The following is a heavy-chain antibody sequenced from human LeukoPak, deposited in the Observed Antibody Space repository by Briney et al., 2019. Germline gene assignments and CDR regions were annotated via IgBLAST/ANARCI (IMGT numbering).Heavy chain of an antibody. J-gene: IGHJ3*02. Sequence: PGGSLRLSCAASGFTFSSYGMHWVRQAPGKGLEWVAFIRYDGSNKYYADSVKGRFTISRDNSKNTLYLQMNSLRAEDTAVYYCARVIPVGYGGNSGAFDIWGQGTMVTVSS. V-gene: IGHV3-30*02. CDR2: IRYDGSNK. CDR1: GFTFSSYG. D-gene: IGHD4-23*01. CDR3: ARVIPVGYGGNSGAFDI.